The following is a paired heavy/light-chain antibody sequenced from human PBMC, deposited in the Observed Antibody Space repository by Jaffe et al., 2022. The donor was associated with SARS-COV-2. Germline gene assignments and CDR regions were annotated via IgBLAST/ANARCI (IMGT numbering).Light chain of an antibody. CDR2: GVS. V-gene: IGKV3-20*01. Sequence: EIVLTQFPGTLSLSPGERATLSCRASQSVGSSFLAWYQQKPGQAPRLLFYGVSNRATGIPDRFSASGSGTDFTLTVSRLEPEDFAVYYCQQHGNSPTTFGRGTKVEVK. J-gene: IGKJ1*01. CDR1: QSVGSSF. CDR3: QQHGNSPTT.
Heavy chain of an antibody. D-gene: IGHD3-16*02. CDR1: GFTFSSYS. V-gene: IGHV3-21*01. CDR3: ARGYQIRSALDY. J-gene: IGHJ4*02. Sequence: EVQLVESGGGLVKPGGSLRLSCAASGFTFSSYSMNWVRQAPGKGLEWVSSISVSGDYIYYADSVKGRFTLSRDNLKNSLFLQMNSLRAEDTAVYYCARGYQIRSALDYWGQGTLVTVSS. CDR2: ISVSGDYI.